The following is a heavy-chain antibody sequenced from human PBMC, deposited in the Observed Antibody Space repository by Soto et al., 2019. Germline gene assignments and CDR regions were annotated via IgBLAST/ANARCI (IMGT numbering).Heavy chain of an antibody. CDR1: GYTFTGYY. CDR2: INPNSGGT. J-gene: IGHJ6*02. V-gene: IGHV1-2*04. Sequence: ASVKVSCKASGYTFTGYYMHWVRQAPGQGLEWMGWINPNSGGTNYAQKFQGWVTMTRDTSISTAYMELSRPRSDDTAVYYCARGSLTYCSSTSCYLRPPGYGMDVWGQGTTVTVSS. CDR3: ARGSLTYCSSTSCYLRPPGYGMDV. D-gene: IGHD2-2*01.